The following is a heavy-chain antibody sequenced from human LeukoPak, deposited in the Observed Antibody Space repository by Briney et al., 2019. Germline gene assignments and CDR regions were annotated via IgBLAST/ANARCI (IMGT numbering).Heavy chain of an antibody. J-gene: IGHJ4*02. CDR3: ARVNGDYGYFDY. CDR2: IIPIFGTA. V-gene: IGHV1-69*05. Sequence: GASVKVSCKASGGTFSSCAISWVRQAPGQGLEWMGRIIPIFGTANYAQKFQGRVTITTDESTSTAYMELSSLRSEDTAVYYCARVNGDYGYFDYWGQGTLVTVSS. D-gene: IGHD4-17*01. CDR1: GGTFSSCA.